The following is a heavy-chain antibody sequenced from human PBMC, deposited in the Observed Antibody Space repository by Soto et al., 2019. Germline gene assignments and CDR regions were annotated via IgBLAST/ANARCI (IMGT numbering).Heavy chain of an antibody. J-gene: IGHJ5*01. CDR1: GGSISSDY. CDR3: ARVSPDYGGNWFDY. D-gene: IGHD4-17*01. Sequence: PSETLSLTCTVSGGSISSDYWSWIRQPAGKGLEWIGRIYTSGSTNYNPSLKSRVTMSLDTSKNQFSLKLSSVTAADTAVYYCARVSPDYGGNWFDYWGQGTVVTVSS. CDR2: IYTSGST. V-gene: IGHV4-4*07.